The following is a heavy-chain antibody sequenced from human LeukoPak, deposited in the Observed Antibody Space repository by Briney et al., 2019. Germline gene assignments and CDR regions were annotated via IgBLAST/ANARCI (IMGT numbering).Heavy chain of an antibody. CDR2: IYTSGST. D-gene: IGHD6-13*01. J-gene: IGHJ4*02. Sequence: SETLSLTXTVSGGSISSYYWSWIRQPAGKGVEWIGRIYTSGSTNYNPSLKSRVTMSVDTSKNQFSLRLSSVTAADTAVYYCARVSAAGFPFDYWGQGTLVTVSS. CDR3: ARVSAAGFPFDY. CDR1: GGSISSYY. V-gene: IGHV4-4*07.